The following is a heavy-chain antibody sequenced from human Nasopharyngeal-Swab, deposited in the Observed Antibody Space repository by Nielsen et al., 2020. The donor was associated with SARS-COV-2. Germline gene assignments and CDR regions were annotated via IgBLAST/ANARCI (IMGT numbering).Heavy chain of an antibody. J-gene: IGHJ3*02. CDR3: SGDFWSGYPDAFDI. D-gene: IGHD3-3*01. V-gene: IGHV4-4*02. Sequence: WIRQPPGKGLEWIGEIYHSGSTNYNPSLKSRVTISVDKSKNQFSLKLSSVTAADTAVYYCSGDFWSGYPDAFDIWGQGTMATVSS. CDR2: IYHSGST.